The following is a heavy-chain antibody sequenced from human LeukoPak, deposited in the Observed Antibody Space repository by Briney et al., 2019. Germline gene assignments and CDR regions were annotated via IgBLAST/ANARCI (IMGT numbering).Heavy chain of an antibody. Sequence: PGGSLRLSCAVSGFTFSSYEMNWVRQAPGKGLEWVSYIGSSGSTMYYADSVKGRFTISRDNAKNSLFLQMNSLRAEDTAVYYCARDPVYDYVWGDWGQGTLVTVSS. D-gene: IGHD3-16*01. CDR1: GFTFSSYE. CDR2: IGSSGSTM. J-gene: IGHJ4*02. CDR3: ARDPVYDYVWGD. V-gene: IGHV3-48*03.